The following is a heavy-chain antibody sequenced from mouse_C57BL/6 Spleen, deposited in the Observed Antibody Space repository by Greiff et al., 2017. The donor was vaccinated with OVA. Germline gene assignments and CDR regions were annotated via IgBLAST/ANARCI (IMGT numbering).Heavy chain of an antibody. Sequence: QVQLQQPGAELVRPGSSVKLSCKASGYTFTSYWMDWVKQRPGQGLEWIGNIDPSDSETHYNQKFKDKATLTVDKSSSTAYMQLSSLTSEDSAVYYCARDDYDKFDYWGQGTTLTVSS. J-gene: IGHJ2*01. CDR2: IDPSDSET. CDR1: GYTFTSYW. CDR3: ARDDYDKFDY. D-gene: IGHD2-4*01. V-gene: IGHV1-61*01.